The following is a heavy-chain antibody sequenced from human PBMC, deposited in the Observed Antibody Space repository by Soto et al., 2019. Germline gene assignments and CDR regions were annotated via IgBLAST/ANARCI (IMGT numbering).Heavy chain of an antibody. CDR1: GGSFSGYY. CDR3: ARGWGRLIWLGEGSWFDT. J-gene: IGHJ5*02. D-gene: IGHD3-10*01. Sequence: SETLSLTCAVYGGSFSGYYWSWIRQPPGKGLEWIGEINHSGSTNYNPSLKSRVTISVDTSKNQFSLKLSSVTAADTAVHYCARGWGRLIWLGEGSWFDTWGQGTLVTVSS. CDR2: INHSGST. V-gene: IGHV4-34*01.